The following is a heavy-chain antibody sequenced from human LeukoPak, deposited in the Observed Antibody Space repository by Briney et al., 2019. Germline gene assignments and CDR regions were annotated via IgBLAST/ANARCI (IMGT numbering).Heavy chain of an antibody. J-gene: IGHJ6*02. CDR1: GFTFSSYS. CDR3: ARDNCYYDYVWGSYLQYGMDV. CDR2: ISSSSNTI. Sequence: QPGGSLRLSCAASGFTFSSYSMNWVRQAPGKGLEWVSYISSSSNTIYYADSVKGRFTISRDNAKNSLYLQMNSLRAEDTAVYYCARDNCYYDYVWGSYLQYGMDVWGQGTTVTVSS. D-gene: IGHD3-16*02. V-gene: IGHV3-48*01.